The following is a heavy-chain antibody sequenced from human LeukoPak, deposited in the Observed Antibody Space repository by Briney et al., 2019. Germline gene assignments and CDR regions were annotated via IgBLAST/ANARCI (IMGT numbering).Heavy chain of an antibody. D-gene: IGHD3-3*01. V-gene: IGHV3-7*01. Sequence: GGTLRLSCAASGFTFSNYWMTWVRQAPGKGLEWVADIKQDGSEKLYVNSVRGRFTISRDNAKMSLFLQMNSLRAEDTAVYYCARDNGVVHGVYYMDVWGKGTTVTVS. CDR1: GFTFSNYW. J-gene: IGHJ6*03. CDR2: IKQDGSEK. CDR3: ARDNGVVHGVYYMDV.